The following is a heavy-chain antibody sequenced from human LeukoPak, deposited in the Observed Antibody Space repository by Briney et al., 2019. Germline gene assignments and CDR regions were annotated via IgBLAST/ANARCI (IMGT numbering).Heavy chain of an antibody. CDR3: ARDGRYSRTDDAFDI. Sequence: PSEILSLTCAVYGGSFSGYYWSWIRQPPGKGLEWIGEINHSGSTNYNPSLKSRVTISVDTSKNQFSLKLSSVTAADTAVYYCARDGRYSRTDDAFDIWGQGTMVTVSS. D-gene: IGHD6-13*01. J-gene: IGHJ3*02. V-gene: IGHV4-34*01. CDR1: GGSFSGYY. CDR2: INHSGST.